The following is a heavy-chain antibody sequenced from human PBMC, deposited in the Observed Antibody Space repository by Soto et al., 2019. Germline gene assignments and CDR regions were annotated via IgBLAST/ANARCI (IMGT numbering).Heavy chain of an antibody. D-gene: IGHD3-3*01. CDR1: GFTFSSYG. Sequence: QVQLVGSGGGVVQPGRSLRLSCAASGFTFSSYGMHWVRQAPGKGLEWVAVIWYDGSNKYYADSVKGRFTISRDNSKNTLYRQMNSLRAEDTAVYYCARDRKSEWLNLYYYYYGMDVWGQGTTVTVSS. V-gene: IGHV3-33*01. CDR2: IWYDGSNK. J-gene: IGHJ6*02. CDR3: ARDRKSEWLNLYYYYYGMDV.